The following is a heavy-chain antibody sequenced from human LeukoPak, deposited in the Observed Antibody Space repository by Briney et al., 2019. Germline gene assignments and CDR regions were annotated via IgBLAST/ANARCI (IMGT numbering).Heavy chain of an antibody. Sequence: GESLKISCKVSGYIFTYYWIGWVRQMPGKGLEWMGIIYPGDSDTRYSPSFQGQGTISADKSISTAYLQWSSLKASDTAMYYCARLVKYQLLGWFDPWGQGTLVTVSS. CDR1: GYIFTYYW. D-gene: IGHD2-2*01. V-gene: IGHV5-51*01. CDR2: IYPGDSDT. J-gene: IGHJ5*02. CDR3: ARLVKYQLLGWFDP.